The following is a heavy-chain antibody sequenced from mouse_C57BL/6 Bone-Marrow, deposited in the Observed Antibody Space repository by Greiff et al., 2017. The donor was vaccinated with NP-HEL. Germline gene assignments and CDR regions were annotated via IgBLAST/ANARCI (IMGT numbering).Heavy chain of an antibody. V-gene: IGHV1-81*01. Sequence: VQLQQSGAELVRPGASVKLSCKASGYTFTSYGISWVKQRTGQGLEWIGEIYPRSGNTYYNEKFKGKATLTADRSSSTAYMELRSLTSEYSAVYFCARCRGSNCGAVDCWGRGTAVTVTS. D-gene: IGHD2-5*01. CDR1: GYTFTSYG. CDR3: ARCRGSNCGAVDC. J-gene: IGHJ4*01. CDR2: IYPRSGNT.